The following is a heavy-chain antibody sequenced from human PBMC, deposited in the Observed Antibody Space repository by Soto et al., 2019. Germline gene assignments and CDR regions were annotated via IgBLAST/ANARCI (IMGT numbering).Heavy chain of an antibody. Sequence: AAGKVSCKAPLYTFANYAMDWGLQSPAQRLEWMGWINAGNGNTKYSQKFQGRVTITRDTSASTAYMELSSLRSEDTAVYYCASECFCNGCDQFAYWGQGTPVTGSS. J-gene: IGHJ4*02. CDR3: ASECFCNGCDQFAY. CDR2: INAGNGNT. V-gene: IGHV1-3*01. D-gene: IGHD6-25*01. CDR1: LYTFANYA.